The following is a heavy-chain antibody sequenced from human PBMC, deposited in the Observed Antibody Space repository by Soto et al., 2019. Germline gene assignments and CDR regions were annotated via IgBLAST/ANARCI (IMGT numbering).Heavy chain of an antibody. CDR3: ARGRTYGGDDAFDI. CDR2: IYYTGST. J-gene: IGHJ3*02. D-gene: IGHD2-21*02. Sequence: SETLSLTCTVSGGSVSSESHYWSWIRQTPGKGLEWIGYIYYTGSTNYNPSLKGRVTMSVDTSRDQVSLRLSSVTAADTAVYYCARGRTYGGDDAFDIWGQGTMVTVSS. V-gene: IGHV4-61*01. CDR1: GGSVSSESHY.